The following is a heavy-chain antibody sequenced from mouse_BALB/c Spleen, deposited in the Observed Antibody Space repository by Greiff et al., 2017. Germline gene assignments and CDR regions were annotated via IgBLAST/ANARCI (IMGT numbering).Heavy chain of an antibody. CDR3: AKKAEGGYYVGYYAMDY. Sequence: QVQLKQSGPGLLAPSQSLSITCTVSGFSLTDYGVSWIRQPPGKGLEWLGVIWGGGSTYYNSALKSRLSISKDNSKSQVFLKMNSLQTDDTAMYYCAKKAEGGYYVGYYAMDYWGQGTSVTVSS. CDR1: GFSLTDYG. J-gene: IGHJ4*01. V-gene: IGHV2-6-5*01. CDR2: IWGGGST. D-gene: IGHD2-3*01.